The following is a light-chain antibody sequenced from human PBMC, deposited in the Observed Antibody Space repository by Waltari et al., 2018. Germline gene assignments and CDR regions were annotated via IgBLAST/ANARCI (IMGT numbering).Light chain of an antibody. V-gene: IGLV2-14*03. Sequence: QSALAQPASVSGSTGQSITISCTGTSSDVGGYTYVPWYQQYPGKVPKLLIYDVTIRPSGVSNRFSGSKSGNTASLTMSGLQAEDEADYYCASYTSSNTLVFGVGTTLTVL. CDR2: DVT. J-gene: IGLJ2*01. CDR3: ASYTSSNTLV. CDR1: SSDVGGYTY.